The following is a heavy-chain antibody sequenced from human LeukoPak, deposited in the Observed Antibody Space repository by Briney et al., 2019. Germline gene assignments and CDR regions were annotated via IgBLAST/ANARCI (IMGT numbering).Heavy chain of an antibody. CDR1: GASIYSYR. Sequence: PSETLSLTCNVSGASIYSYRWNWVGQPPGKGLEWIGYISYDGKTNYNPSLKSRLTLSVDTSKKQFSLNLNSVTAADTARDYCTKGYYAPFDCWWQRTLVTVTS. J-gene: IGHJ4*02. D-gene: IGHD2-2*01. V-gene: IGHV4-59*01. CDR2: ISYDGKT. CDR3: TKGYYAPFDC.